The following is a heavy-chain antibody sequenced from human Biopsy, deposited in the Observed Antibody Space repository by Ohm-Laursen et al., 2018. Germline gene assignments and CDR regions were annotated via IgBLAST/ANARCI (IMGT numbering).Heavy chain of an antibody. D-gene: IGHD2/OR15-2a*01. CDR3: TRDTTYYAGTTYYDALDV. V-gene: IGHV3-7*01. CDR2: IKRDGSQS. J-gene: IGHJ3*01. CDR1: GFTFSTYW. Sequence: SLRLSCAASGFTFSTYWMTWVRHAPGKGLERVANIKRDGSQSNHADSVKGRFTISRDNAKNSLYLQMNSLGAEDTAVYYCTRDTTYYAGTTYYDALDVWGQGTTVTVSS.